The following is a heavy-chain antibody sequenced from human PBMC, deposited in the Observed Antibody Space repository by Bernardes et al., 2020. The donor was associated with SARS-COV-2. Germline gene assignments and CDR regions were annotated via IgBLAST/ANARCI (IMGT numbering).Heavy chain of an antibody. Sequence: QPPGKGLEWIGEINHSGSTNYNPSLKSRVTISVDTSKNQFSLKLSSVTAADTAVYYCARGKVAQHLAYFDYWGQVTIVTVS. CDR2: INHSGST. V-gene: IGHV4-34*01. D-gene: IGHD6-13*01. CDR3: ARGKVAQHLAYFDY. J-gene: IGHJ4*02.